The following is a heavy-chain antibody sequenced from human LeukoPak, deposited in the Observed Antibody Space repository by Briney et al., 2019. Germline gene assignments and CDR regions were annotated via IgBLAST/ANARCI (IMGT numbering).Heavy chain of an antibody. J-gene: IGHJ3*02. D-gene: IGHD2-15*01. CDR2: INPNSGGT. CDR1: GYTFTGYY. CDR3: ARARSVTDCSGGSCYPVDAFDI. V-gene: IGHV1-2*02. Sequence: ASAKVSCKASGYTFTGYYMHWVRRAPGQGLEWMGWINPNSGGTNYAQKFQGRVTMTRDTSISTAYMELSRLRSDDTAVYYCARARSVTDCSGGSCYPVDAFDIWGQGTMVTVSS.